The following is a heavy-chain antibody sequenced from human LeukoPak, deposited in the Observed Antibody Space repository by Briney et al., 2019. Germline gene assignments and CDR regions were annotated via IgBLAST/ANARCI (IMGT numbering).Heavy chain of an antibody. CDR2: IYYSGST. CDR3: ARGSGGSCYDY. CDR1: GGSISSYY. D-gene: IGHD2-15*01. J-gene: IGHJ4*02. V-gene: IGHV4-59*01. Sequence: PETLSLTCTVSGGSISSYYWSWIRQPPGKGLEWIGYIYYSGSTNYNPSLKSRVTISVDTSKNQFSLKLSSVTAADTAVYYCARGSGGSCYDYWGQGTLVTVSS.